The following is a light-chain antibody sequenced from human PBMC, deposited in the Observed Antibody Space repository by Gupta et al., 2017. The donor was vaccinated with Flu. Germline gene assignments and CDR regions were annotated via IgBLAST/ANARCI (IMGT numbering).Light chain of an antibody. CDR1: SSDIGSYNR. CDR3: SSYTSSSTYV. J-gene: IGLJ1*01. V-gene: IGLV2-18*02. CDR2: EVS. Sequence: QSALTQPPSVSASPGQSVTISCTGTSSDIGSYNRVSWYQQPPGTAPKLMIYEVSNRPSGVPDRLSGSKSGNTASLTISGLQAEDEADYYCSSYTSSSTYVFGTGTKVTVL.